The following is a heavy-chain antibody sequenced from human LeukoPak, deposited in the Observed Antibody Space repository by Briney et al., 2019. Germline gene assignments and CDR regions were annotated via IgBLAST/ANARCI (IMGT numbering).Heavy chain of an antibody. CDR3: ARDRRVAIWHRDDAFDI. CDR2: ISAYNGNT. J-gene: IGHJ3*02. V-gene: IGHV1-18*01. D-gene: IGHD3-3*01. Sequence: AASVKVSCKASGYTFTSYGISWVRQAPGQGLEWMGWISAYNGNTNYAQKLQGRVTMTTDTSTSTAYMELRSLRSDDTAVYYCARDRRVAIWHRDDAFDIWGQGTMVTVSS. CDR1: GYTFTSYG.